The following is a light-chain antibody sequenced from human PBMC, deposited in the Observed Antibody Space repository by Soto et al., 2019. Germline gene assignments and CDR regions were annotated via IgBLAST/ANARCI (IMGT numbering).Light chain of an antibody. V-gene: IGKV3-15*01. CDR2: VAS. Sequence: EIVMTQSPATLSVSPGERATLSCRASQSVNSNLAWYQQKPGQAPRLLIYVASIRATGVPARFSGSGSGTEFTLTINSLQSEDFAVYYCQQYNDWPPYTFGQGTKLEIK. J-gene: IGKJ2*01. CDR3: QQYNDWPPYT. CDR1: QSVNSN.